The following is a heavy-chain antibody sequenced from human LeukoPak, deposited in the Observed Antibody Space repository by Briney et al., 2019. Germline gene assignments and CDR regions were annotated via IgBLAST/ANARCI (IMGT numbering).Heavy chain of an antibody. J-gene: IGHJ6*02. CDR3: AKVCRYSYGLVYSYYGMDV. V-gene: IGHV3-30*18. CDR1: GFTFSNYG. Sequence: GGSLRLSCTASGFTFSNYGMHWVRQAPGKGLEWVAVITNDGSNKYYGDSLKGRFTISRDNSKNTLYLQMNNLRAEDTAVYYCAKVCRYSYGLVYSYYGMDVWGQGTTVTVSS. D-gene: IGHD5-18*01. CDR2: ITNDGSNK.